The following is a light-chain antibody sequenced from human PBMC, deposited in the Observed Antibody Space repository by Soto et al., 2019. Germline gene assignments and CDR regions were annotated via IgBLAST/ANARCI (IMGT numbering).Light chain of an antibody. CDR1: SSNIGSNT. Sequence: QSVLTQPPSASGTPGQRVTISCSGSSSNIGSNTVNWYQQLPGTAPKLLIYSNNQRPSGVPDRFSGSKSGTSASLAISGLQSEDEADYCCAAWDDSLKGYVFGTGTKLTVL. J-gene: IGLJ1*01. CDR3: AAWDDSLKGYV. CDR2: SNN. V-gene: IGLV1-44*01.